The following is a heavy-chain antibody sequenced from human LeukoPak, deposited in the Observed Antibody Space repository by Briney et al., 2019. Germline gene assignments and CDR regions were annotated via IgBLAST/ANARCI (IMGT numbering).Heavy chain of an antibody. V-gene: IGHV3-21*01. CDR2: ISSSSSYI. CDR3: ARTRDNYYYMDV. D-gene: IGHD2-2*01. Sequence: PGGSLRLSCAASGFTFSSYSTNWVGQAPGKGLEWVSSISSSSSYIYYADSVKGRFTISRDNAKNSLYLQMNSLRAEDTAVYYCARTRDNYYYMDVWGKGTTVTVSS. J-gene: IGHJ6*03. CDR1: GFTFSSYS.